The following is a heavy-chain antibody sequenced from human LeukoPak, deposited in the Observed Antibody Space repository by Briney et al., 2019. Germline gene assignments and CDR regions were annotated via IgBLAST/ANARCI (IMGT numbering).Heavy chain of an antibody. V-gene: IGHV3-30*02. J-gene: IGHJ4*02. Sequence: PGGSLRLSCAASGFTFSSYGMHWVRQAPGKGLEWVAFISYDGSDKYNGDSVKGRFTISRDNSKNTLYLQMNSLRAEDTAVYYCAKSKEGRYCSSSSCHEFDYWGQGTVVTVSS. D-gene: IGHD2-2*01. CDR1: GFTFSSYG. CDR2: ISYDGSDK. CDR3: AKSKEGRYCSSSSCHEFDY.